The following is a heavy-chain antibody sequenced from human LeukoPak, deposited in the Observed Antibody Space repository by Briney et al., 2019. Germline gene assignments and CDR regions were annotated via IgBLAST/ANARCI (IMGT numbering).Heavy chain of an antibody. D-gene: IGHD1-26*01. CDR1: GGTFSSYA. J-gene: IGHJ4*02. V-gene: IGHV1-69*01. CDR3: ARVNGGMGATSFDY. CDR2: IIPIFGTA. Sequence: SVKVSCKASGGTFSSYAISWVRQAPGQGLEWMGGIIPIFGTANYAQKFQGRVTITADESTSTAYMELSSLRSEDTAVYYCARVNGGMGATSFDYWGQGTLVTVSS.